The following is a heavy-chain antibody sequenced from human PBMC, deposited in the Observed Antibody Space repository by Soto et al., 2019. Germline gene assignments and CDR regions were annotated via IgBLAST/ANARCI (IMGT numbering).Heavy chain of an antibody. CDR3: ASRVQGGDYSWYWYLDL. CDR1: GFTFSSYA. D-gene: IGHD4-17*01. J-gene: IGHJ2*01. V-gene: IGHV3-23*01. CDR2: ISGSGGTT. Sequence: PGGSLRLSCAASGFTFSSYAMSWVRQAPGKGLEWVSPISGSGGTTYYADSVKGRFTISRDNSKNTLYLQMNSLRAEDTAVYYCASRVQGGDYSWYWYLDLWGRGTLVTVSS.